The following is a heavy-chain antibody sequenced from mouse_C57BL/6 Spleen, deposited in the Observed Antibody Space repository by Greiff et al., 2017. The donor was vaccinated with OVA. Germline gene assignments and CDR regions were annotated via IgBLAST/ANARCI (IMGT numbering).Heavy chain of an antibody. CDR1: GYTFTSYW. V-gene: IGHV1-59*01. J-gene: IGHJ2*01. CDR2: IDPSDSYT. Sequence: QVQLKQPGAELVRPGTSVKLSCKASGYTFTSYWMHWVKQRPGQGLEWIGVIDPSDSYTNYNQKFKGKATLTVDTSSSTAYMQLSSLTSEDSAVYYCAREGIYYYGSRGYYFDYWGQGTTLTVSS. D-gene: IGHD1-1*01. CDR3: AREGIYYYGSRGYYFDY.